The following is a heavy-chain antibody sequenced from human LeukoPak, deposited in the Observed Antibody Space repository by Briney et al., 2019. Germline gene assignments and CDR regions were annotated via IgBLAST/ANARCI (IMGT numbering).Heavy chain of an antibody. CDR2: INPNGGST. CDR1: GYAFTTYY. V-gene: IGHV1-46*03. J-gene: IGHJ4*02. D-gene: IGHD1-26*01. Sequence: GASVKVSCKASGYAFTTYYIHWVRQAPGQGREWMGMINPNGGSTTYTQKFQGRVTMTRDTSTSTVYMELSSLRSDDTAVYYCSRSGGYSEFDYWGRGTLVIVSS. CDR3: SRSGGYSEFDY.